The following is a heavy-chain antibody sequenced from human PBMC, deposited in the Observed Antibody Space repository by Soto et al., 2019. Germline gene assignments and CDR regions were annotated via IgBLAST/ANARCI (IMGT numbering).Heavy chain of an antibody. CDR3: ARDRGIAAAGIDY. CDR2: ISSGSSST. Sequence: PGGSLRLSCVDSGFSFSGYWMHWVRQAPGKGLEWVSRISSGSSSTNYADSVKGRFTISRDNAKNSLYLQMNSLRAEDTAVYYCARDRGIAAAGIDYWGQGTLVTVSS. V-gene: IGHV3-74*01. CDR1: GFSFSGYW. D-gene: IGHD6-13*01. J-gene: IGHJ4*02.